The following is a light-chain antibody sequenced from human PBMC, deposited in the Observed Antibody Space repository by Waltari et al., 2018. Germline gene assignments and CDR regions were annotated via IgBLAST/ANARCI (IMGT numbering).Light chain of an antibody. CDR3: QSADSSASYVV. CDR2: KDR. Sequence: SFELTHPPSVSVSPGQTARIPCPGDALGKKNAYCYQQRPGQAPVVVIYKDRERPSGIPERFSGSGSGTTVTLTIDGVQAEDEADYYCQSADSSASYVVFGGGTKLTVL. CDR1: ALGKKN. V-gene: IGLV3-25*03. J-gene: IGLJ2*01.